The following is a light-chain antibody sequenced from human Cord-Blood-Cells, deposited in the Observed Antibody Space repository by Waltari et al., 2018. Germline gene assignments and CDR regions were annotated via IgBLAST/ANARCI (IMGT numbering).Light chain of an antibody. CDR2: EGS. CDR3: CSYAASGTGV. J-gene: IGLJ3*02. V-gene: IGLV2-23*01. CDR1: SSDVGCYNL. Sequence: QSALTQPASVSGSPGQSITISCTGTSSDVGCYNLVSWYQEHPGKAPKLMIYEGSKRHSAFSNRFSCSKSGNTASLTICGRRAEAEAAYNCCSYAASGTGVYGGGTKLSVL.